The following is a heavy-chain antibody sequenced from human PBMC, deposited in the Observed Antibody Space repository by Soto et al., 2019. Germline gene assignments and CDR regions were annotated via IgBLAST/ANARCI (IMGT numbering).Heavy chain of an antibody. CDR2: ISYDGSNK. Sequence: GGSLRLSYAASGFTFSSYGMHWVRQAPGKGLEWVAVISYDGSNKYYADSVKGRFTISRDNSKNTLYLQMNSLRAEDTAVYYCASGTSIAVAASRAIDNWGQGTLVTVSS. J-gene: IGHJ4*02. D-gene: IGHD6-19*01. CDR1: GFTFSSYG. V-gene: IGHV3-30*03. CDR3: ASGTSIAVAASRAIDN.